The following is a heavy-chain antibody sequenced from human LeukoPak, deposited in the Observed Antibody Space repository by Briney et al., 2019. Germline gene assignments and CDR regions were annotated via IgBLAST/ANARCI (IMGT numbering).Heavy chain of an antibody. J-gene: IGHJ3*02. D-gene: IGHD2-2*01. CDR1: GFAVKDNF. CDR3: AKDPSIVVVPAAMGYDI. CDR2: ISGSGGST. V-gene: IGHV3-23*01. Sequence: QTGGSLRLSCAASGFAVKDNFMSWVRQAPGKGLEWVSDISGSGGSTYYADSVKGRFTISRDNSKNTLYLQMNSLRAEDTAVYYCAKDPSIVVVPAAMGYDIWAQGAMVTVSS.